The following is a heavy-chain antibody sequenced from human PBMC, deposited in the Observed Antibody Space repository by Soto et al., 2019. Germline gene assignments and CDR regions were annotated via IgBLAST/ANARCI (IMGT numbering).Heavy chain of an antibody. Sequence: SVKVSCKASGGTFSSYAISWVRQAPGQGLEWMGGIIPIFGTANYAQKFQGRVTITADESTSTAYMELSSLRSEDTAVYYCASWRAEGDYYYGMDVWGQGTTVTVSS. J-gene: IGHJ6*02. CDR3: ASWRAEGDYYYGMDV. CDR2: IIPIFGTA. CDR1: GGTFSSYA. V-gene: IGHV1-69*13.